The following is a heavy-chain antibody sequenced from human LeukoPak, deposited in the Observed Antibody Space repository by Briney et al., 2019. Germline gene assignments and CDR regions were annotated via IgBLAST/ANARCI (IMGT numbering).Heavy chain of an antibody. V-gene: IGHV1-69*13. D-gene: IGHD6-13*01. CDR2: IIPIFGTA. Sequence: GASVKVSCKASGYTFTSYGISWVRQAPGQGLEWMGGIIPIFGTANYVQKFQGRVTITADESTSTAYMELSSLRSEDTAVYYCARALTYSSSTDYWGQGTLVTVSS. CDR3: ARALTYSSSTDY. J-gene: IGHJ4*02. CDR1: GYTFTSYG.